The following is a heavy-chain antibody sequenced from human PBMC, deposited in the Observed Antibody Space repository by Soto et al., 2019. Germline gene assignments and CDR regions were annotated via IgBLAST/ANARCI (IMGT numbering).Heavy chain of an antibody. CDR3: AKSLRYFDWLLWKDAFDI. Sequence: GGSLRLSCAASGFTFSSYAMSWVRQAPGKGLEWVSAISGSGGSTYYADSVKGRFTISRDNSKNTLYLQMNSLRAEDTAVYYCAKSLRYFDWLLWKDAFDIWGQGTMVTVSS. CDR1: GFTFSSYA. D-gene: IGHD3-9*01. J-gene: IGHJ3*02. CDR2: ISGSGGST. V-gene: IGHV3-23*01.